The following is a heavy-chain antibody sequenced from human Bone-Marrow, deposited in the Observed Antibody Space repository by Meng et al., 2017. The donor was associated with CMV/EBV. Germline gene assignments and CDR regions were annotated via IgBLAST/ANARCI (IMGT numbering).Heavy chain of an antibody. CDR3: ARHSGSYSRVFDI. Sequence: RGSGYHFTTYWIGWVRQIPEKGLEWMGVIYPGDSDTRYMPSFQGQVTLSADKSITTAYLQWSSLQASDTAMYYCARHSGSYSRVFDIWGQGTMVTVSS. D-gene: IGHD1-26*01. CDR2: IYPGDSDT. V-gene: IGHV5-51*01. CDR1: GYHFTTYW. J-gene: IGHJ3*02.